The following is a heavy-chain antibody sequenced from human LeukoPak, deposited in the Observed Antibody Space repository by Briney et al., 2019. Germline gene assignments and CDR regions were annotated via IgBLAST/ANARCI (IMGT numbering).Heavy chain of an antibody. Sequence: GGSLRLSCAASGFTFSNYWMSWVRQAPGKGLEWVSVIYSGGSTYYADSVKGRFTISRDNSKNTLYLQMNSLRAEDTAVYYCARDTSYYYDSSGYMGYFQHWGQGTLVTVSS. CDR3: ARDTSYYYDSSGYMGYFQH. CDR2: IYSGGST. CDR1: GFTFSNYW. V-gene: IGHV3-66*01. J-gene: IGHJ1*01. D-gene: IGHD3-22*01.